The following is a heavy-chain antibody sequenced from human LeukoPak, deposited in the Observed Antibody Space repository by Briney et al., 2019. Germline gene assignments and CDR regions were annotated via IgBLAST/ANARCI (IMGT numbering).Heavy chain of an antibody. D-gene: IGHD6-6*01. CDR1: GFTFDDYA. CDR2: ISWNSGSI. J-gene: IGHJ4*02. Sequence: PGRSLRLFCAASGFTFDDYAMHWVRQAPGKGLEWVSGISWNSGSIGYADSVKGRFTISRDNAKNSLYLQMNSLRAEDTALYYCAKDATDSSSSPFDYWGQGTLVTVSS. CDR3: AKDATDSSSSPFDY. V-gene: IGHV3-9*01.